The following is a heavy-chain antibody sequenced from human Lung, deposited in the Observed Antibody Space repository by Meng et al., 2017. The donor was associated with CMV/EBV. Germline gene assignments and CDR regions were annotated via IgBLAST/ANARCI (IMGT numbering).Heavy chain of an antibody. CDR1: GGSISSGDYY. CDR3: ARARGHYDFWSGYLNWFEP. Sequence: SXTLSLXCTVSGGSISSGDYYWSWIRQPPGKGLEWIGYIYYSGSTYYNPSLKSRVTISVDKSKNQFSLKLSSVTAEDTAVYYCARARGHYDFWSGYLNWFEPWXQGTXVTVSS. V-gene: IGHV4-30-4*02. CDR2: IYYSGST. D-gene: IGHD3-3*01. J-gene: IGHJ5*02.